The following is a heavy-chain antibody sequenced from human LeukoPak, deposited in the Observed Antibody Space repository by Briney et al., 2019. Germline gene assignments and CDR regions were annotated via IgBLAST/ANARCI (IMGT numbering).Heavy chain of an antibody. Sequence: ASVKVSCKASGYTFTGYYMHWVRQAPGQGLEWMGWINPNSGGTNYAQKFQGRVTMTRDTSISTAYMELSRLRSDDTAVYYCASLYCSSTSCWGVFDYWGQGTLVTVSP. CDR2: INPNSGGT. CDR1: GYTFTGYY. D-gene: IGHD2-2*01. CDR3: ASLYCSSTSCWGVFDY. V-gene: IGHV1-2*02. J-gene: IGHJ4*02.